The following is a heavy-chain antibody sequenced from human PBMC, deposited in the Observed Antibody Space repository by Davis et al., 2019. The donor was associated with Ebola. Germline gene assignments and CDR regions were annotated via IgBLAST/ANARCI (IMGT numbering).Heavy chain of an antibody. V-gene: IGHV1-69*04. D-gene: IGHD3-3*01. CDR3: ARDNTRFLEPSHYLDY. Sequence: AASVKVSCKASGGTFNSNNIAWVRQAPEQGLEWMGRIIPILGIANYAQKFQGRVTITADKSTSTAYMELSSLRSEDTAVYYCARDNTRFLEPSHYLDYWGQGTLVTVSS. CDR2: IIPILGIA. J-gene: IGHJ4*02. CDR1: GGTFNSNN.